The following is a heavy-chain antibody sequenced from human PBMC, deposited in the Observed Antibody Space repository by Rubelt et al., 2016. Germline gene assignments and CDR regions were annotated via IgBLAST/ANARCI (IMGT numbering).Heavy chain of an antibody. CDR2: IWYDGGNK. D-gene: IGHD6-13*01. V-gene: IGHV3-33*06. CDR3: AKDRYSSSQGTPDY. J-gene: IGHJ4*02. CDR1: GFTFSNYG. Sequence: GRSLRLSCAASGFTFSNYGMHWVRQAPGKGLEWVAIIWYDGGNKYYADSVKGRFTISRDNSKNTLYLQMNSLRAEDTAVYYCAKDRYSSSQGTPDYWGQGTLVTVSS.